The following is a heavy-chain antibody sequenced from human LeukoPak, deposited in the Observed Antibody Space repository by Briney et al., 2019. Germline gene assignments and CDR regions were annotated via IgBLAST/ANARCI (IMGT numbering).Heavy chain of an antibody. CDR2: IYYSGST. Sequence: SETLSLTCTVSSGSIRTSYCSWIRQPPGKGLEWIGYIYYSGSTYYNPSLKSRVTISVDTSRNQFSLKLSSVTAADTAVYYCARARIPDFFDDWGQGTLVTVSS. J-gene: IGHJ4*02. CDR3: ARARIPDFFDD. V-gene: IGHV4-59*01. CDR1: SGSIRTSY. D-gene: IGHD2-21*01.